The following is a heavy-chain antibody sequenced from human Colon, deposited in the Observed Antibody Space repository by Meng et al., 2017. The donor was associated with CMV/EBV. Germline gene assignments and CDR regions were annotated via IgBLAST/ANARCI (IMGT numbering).Heavy chain of an antibody. V-gene: IGHV3-21*01. CDR1: GFTSSSFG. CDR3: ARDSNEYSDYAHWFDA. Sequence: GGSLRLSCAASGFTSSSFGMNWVRQAPGKGLEWVSSISTISGFMYYADSVRGRFTISRDNAKNSVYLQMNSLRAEDTAVYYCARDSNEYSDYAHWFDAWGQGTLVTVSS. J-gene: IGHJ5*02. D-gene: IGHD4-11*01. CDR2: ISTISGFM.